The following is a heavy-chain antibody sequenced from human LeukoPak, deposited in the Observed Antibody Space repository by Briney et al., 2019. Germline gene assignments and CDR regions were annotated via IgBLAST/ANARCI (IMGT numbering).Heavy chain of an antibody. J-gene: IGHJ6*02. V-gene: IGHV3-74*01. CDR1: GFTFSSHW. Sequence: PGGSLRLSCVASGFTFSSHWMHWVRQAPGSGLVWVSRVNSDGSRTSYADSVKGRFTISRDSAKNTLYLQVNSLRAEDMAVYYCARERQYDMDVWGQGTTVTVSS. CDR3: ARERQYDMDV. CDR2: VNSDGSRT.